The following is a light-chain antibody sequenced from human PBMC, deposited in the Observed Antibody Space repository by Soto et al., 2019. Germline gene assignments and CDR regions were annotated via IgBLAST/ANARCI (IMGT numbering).Light chain of an antibody. CDR3: HQYNDWPLT. V-gene: IGKV3D-15*01. CDR1: QSIGRS. J-gene: IGKJ4*01. Sequence: EIVMTQSPATLSVSPGERVTLSCRASQSIGRSLAWYQQRPGQAPRLLIYGASTRATGTPVRFSGIGSGTEFTLTINSQPSEYFLVYCCHQYNDWPLTVGGGTKVEIK. CDR2: GAS.